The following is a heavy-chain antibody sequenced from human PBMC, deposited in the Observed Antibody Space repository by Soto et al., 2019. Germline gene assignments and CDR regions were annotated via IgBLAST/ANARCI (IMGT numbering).Heavy chain of an antibody. D-gene: IGHD3-10*01. CDR2: IYSNGNT. CDR1: GGSISNSY. Sequence: SENLSLTYTVSGGSISNSYWSWIRQSPGKGLEWIGYIYSNGNTNYNPSLNSRLTISIDPSKNQFSLQLSSLSAADTAVYYCARHSPAFIYDSGPWDVWGQGTTVT. CDR3: ARHSPAFIYDSGPWDV. J-gene: IGHJ6*02. V-gene: IGHV4-59*08.